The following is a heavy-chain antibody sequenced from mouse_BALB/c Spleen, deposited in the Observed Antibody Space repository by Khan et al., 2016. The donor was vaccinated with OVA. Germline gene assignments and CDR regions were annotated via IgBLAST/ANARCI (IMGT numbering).Heavy chain of an antibody. Sequence: EVQLQQSGPELVKPGASVKISCKPSGYTFTEYTLHWVKQSHGKSLEWIGVINPKNGVTSYNQKFKGKATLTVDKSSSTAYMEFRSLTSEDSAVYYCGRDAGRYWGQGTSVTVSS. CDR3: GRDAGRY. CDR2: INPKNGVT. J-gene: IGHJ4*01. CDR1: GYTFTEYT. D-gene: IGHD3-3*01. V-gene: IGHV1-18*01.